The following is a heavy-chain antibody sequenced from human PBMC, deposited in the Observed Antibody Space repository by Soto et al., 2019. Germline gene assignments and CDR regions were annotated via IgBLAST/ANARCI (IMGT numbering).Heavy chain of an antibody. CDR3: AKALWGVGATIDY. CDR1: GFTFSSYG. J-gene: IGHJ4*02. Sequence: QVQLVEYGGGVVQPGRSLRLSCAASGFTFSSYGMHWVRQAPGKGLEWVAVISYDGSNKYYADSVKGRFTISRDNSKNTLYLQMNSLRAEDTAVYYCAKALWGVGATIDYWGQGTLVTVSS. V-gene: IGHV3-30*18. CDR2: ISYDGSNK. D-gene: IGHD1-26*01.